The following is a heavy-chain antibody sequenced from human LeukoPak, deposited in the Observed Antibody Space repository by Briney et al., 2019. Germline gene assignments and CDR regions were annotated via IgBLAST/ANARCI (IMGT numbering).Heavy chain of an antibody. Sequence: SPTLSLTCVVSGDSVSSKNGAWNWIRQSPSRGLEWLGRTYYRSKWYNDYAESMEGRMTISQDTSKNQYSLHLNSVTPDDTAVYYCARDFGTTGWHTFDYWGQGTLVTVSP. CDR3: ARDFGTTGWHTFDY. CDR1: GDSVSSKNGA. V-gene: IGHV6-1*01. D-gene: IGHD6-19*01. CDR2: TYYRSKWYN. J-gene: IGHJ4*02.